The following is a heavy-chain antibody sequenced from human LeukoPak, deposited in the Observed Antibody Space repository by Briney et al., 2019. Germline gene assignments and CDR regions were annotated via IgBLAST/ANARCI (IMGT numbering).Heavy chain of an antibody. CDR2: VSYTGRT. CDR3: ARLLDNDISGDPDTFDV. Sequence: PSETLSLTYTVSGGSLSGHYWSWIRQPPGRRLEWIGYVSYTGRTKYNSSLQSRVTISIDASKGHFSLKQTSVTSADTAVYSCARLLDNDISGDPDTFDVWGQGTTVIVSS. D-gene: IGHD3-22*01. CDR1: GGSLSGHY. J-gene: IGHJ3*01. V-gene: IGHV4-59*11.